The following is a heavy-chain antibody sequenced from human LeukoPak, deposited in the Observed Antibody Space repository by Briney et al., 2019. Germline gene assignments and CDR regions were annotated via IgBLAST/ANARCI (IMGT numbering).Heavy chain of an antibody. CDR3: AKMGASSGYSPIDW. V-gene: IGHV1-18*01. CDR2: ISTYHGNT. J-gene: IGHJ4*02. Sequence: ASVKVSSKASGYSFTSYGFSWVRQAPGQGLEWMGWISTYHGNTNYAQKFQGRVTLTTASSTSTAHMELRSLRSDDTAVYFCAKMGASSGYSPIDWWGQGTLVTVTS. D-gene: IGHD3-22*01. CDR1: GYSFTSYG.